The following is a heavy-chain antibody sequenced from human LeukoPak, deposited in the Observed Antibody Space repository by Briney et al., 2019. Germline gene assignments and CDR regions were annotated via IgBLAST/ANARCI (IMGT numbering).Heavy chain of an antibody. CDR1: GYTFTSYD. Sequence: GASVKVSCKASGYTFTSYDINWVRQATGQGLEWMGWMNPNSGNTGYAQKFQGRVTITRDTSASTAYMELSSLRSEDTAVYYCARDRYAPTTHYDTDTGDAFDIWGQGTMVTVSS. V-gene: IGHV1-8*03. CDR2: MNPNSGNT. J-gene: IGHJ3*02. CDR3: ARDRYAPTTHYDTDTGDAFDI. D-gene: IGHD3-22*01.